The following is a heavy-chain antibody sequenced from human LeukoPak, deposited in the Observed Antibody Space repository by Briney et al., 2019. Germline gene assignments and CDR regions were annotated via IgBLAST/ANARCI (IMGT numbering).Heavy chain of an antibody. D-gene: IGHD3-22*01. CDR3: AGLVGRYSSGLYYYYFDY. J-gene: IGHJ4*02. Sequence: SGTLSLTSTVSGDSINSLDLWSWVRQPPGKGLEWIGEMYLSGTTHSNPSVKSRVTISIDKSKNQFFLNLSSVTAADTAVYYCAGLVGRYSSGLYYYYFDYWGQGTLVTVSS. V-gene: IGHV4-4*02. CDR1: GDSINSLDL. CDR2: MYLSGTT.